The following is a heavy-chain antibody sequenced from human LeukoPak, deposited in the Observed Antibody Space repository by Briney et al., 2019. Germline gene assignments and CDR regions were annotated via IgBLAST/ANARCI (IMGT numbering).Heavy chain of an antibody. J-gene: IGHJ4*02. D-gene: IGHD1-20*01. CDR2: IYHSGST. V-gene: IGHV4-30-2*01. CDR3: ANSITGLFDY. Sequence: SETLSLTCAASGGSISSGGYSWSWIRQPPGKGLEWIGYIYHSGSTYYNPSLKSRVTISVDRSKNQFSLKLSSVTAADTAVYYCANSITGLFDYWGQGTLVTVSS. CDR1: GGSISSGGYS.